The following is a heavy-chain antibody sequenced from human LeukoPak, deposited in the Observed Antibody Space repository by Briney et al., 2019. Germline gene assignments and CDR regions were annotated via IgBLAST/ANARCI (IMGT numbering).Heavy chain of an antibody. J-gene: IGHJ6*02. V-gene: IGHV3-21*01. CDR1: GFTFSSYA. CDR2: ISSSSSYI. Sequence: GGSLRLSCAASGFTFSSYAMTWVRQAPGKGLEWVSSISSSSSYIYYADSVKGRFTISRDNAKNSLYLQMNSLRAEDTAVYYCATADYYYYGMDVWGQGTTVTVSS. CDR3: ATADYYYYGMDV.